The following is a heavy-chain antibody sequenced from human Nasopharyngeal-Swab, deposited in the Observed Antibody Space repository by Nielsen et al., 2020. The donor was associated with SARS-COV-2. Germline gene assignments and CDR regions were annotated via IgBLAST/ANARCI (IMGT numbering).Heavy chain of an antibody. CDR2: TYYSGST. J-gene: IGHJ3*02. Sequence: SHTLSLTCTVSGGSISSYYWSWIRQPPGKGLEWIGYTYYSGSTNFNPPLKSRVTISVDTSKNQFSLKLNSVTAADTAVYYCASGAGAAVAGAFDIWGQGTVVTVSS. CDR3: ASGAGAAVAGAFDI. CDR1: GGSISSYY. V-gene: IGHV4-59*07. D-gene: IGHD1-26*01.